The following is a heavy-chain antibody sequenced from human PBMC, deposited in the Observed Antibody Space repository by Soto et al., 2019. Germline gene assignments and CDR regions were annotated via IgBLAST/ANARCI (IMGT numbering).Heavy chain of an antibody. Sequence: PGGYLRLSCAASGFTFTNYWMSWVRQAPGKGLEWVATIKQDGSETYYVDSVKGRFTISRDNAKNSLYLQMNSLRAEDTALYYIARPLTTGWNLLINAYWAKGTRVTVSS. J-gene: IGHJ4*02. CDR3: ARPLTTGWNLLINAY. D-gene: IGHD1-1*01. V-gene: IGHV3-7*01. CDR1: GFTFTNYW. CDR2: IKQDGSET.